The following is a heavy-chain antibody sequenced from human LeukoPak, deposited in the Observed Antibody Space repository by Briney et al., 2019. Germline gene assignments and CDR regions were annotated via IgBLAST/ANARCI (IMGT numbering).Heavy chain of an antibody. CDR2: ISSSSSYI. CDR3: ARESPSSDPDY. J-gene: IGHJ4*02. CDR1: GFTFSIYT. V-gene: IGHV3-21*01. Sequence: PGGSLRLSCAASGFTFSIYTMSWVRQAPGKGLEWVSSISSSSSYIYYADSVKGRFTISRDNAKNSLYLQTNSLRAEDTAVYYCARESPSSDPDYWGQGTLVTVSS.